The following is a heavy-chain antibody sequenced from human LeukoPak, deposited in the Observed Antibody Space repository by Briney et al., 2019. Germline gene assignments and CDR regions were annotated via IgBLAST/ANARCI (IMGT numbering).Heavy chain of an antibody. V-gene: IGHV3-74*01. D-gene: IGHD3-22*01. CDR2: IKSDGST. CDR3: ARAPSEIGGYYPEYFRH. J-gene: IGHJ1*01. Sequence: GGSLRLSCAASGFTFSTYWMHWGRQAPGKGLVWVSRIKSDGSTNYADSGKGQCTTARDNPNNTLSLQMNSLRPEDTGVYYCARAPSEIGGYYPEYFRHWGQGTLVTVSS. CDR1: GFTFSTYW.